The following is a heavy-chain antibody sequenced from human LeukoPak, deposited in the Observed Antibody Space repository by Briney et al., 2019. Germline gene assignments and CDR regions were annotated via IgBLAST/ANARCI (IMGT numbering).Heavy chain of an antibody. CDR1: GFTFNSYG. CDR3: AEDNKRYSYDY. V-gene: IGHV3-30*18. Sequence: PGGSLRLSCAASGFTFNSYGMHWVRQGPGKGLEWVAVISDDGAKRYYTDSVKGRFTISRDSSKNTLFLQMNSLRVEDTAVYYCAEDNKRYSYDYWGQGTLVTVSS. D-gene: IGHD5-18*01. J-gene: IGHJ4*02. CDR2: ISDDGAKR.